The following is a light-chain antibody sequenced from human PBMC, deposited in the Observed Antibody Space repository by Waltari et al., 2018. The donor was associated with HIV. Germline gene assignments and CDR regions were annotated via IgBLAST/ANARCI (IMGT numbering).Light chain of an antibody. J-gene: IGKJ4*01. CDR2: RAS. V-gene: IGKV1-33*01. Sequence: DIQMTQSPSSLSASLGDRVIITCQASQGITNYLNWYQQKPGKAPKPLIYRASSLERGVPSRFSGSGSGTYFTFTISSLQHEDIATYYCQQSDNLPLTFGGGTRVEIK. CDR3: QQSDNLPLT. CDR1: QGITNY.